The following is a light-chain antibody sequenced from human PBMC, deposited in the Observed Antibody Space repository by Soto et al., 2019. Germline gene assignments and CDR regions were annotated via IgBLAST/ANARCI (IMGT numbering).Light chain of an antibody. Sequence: EIVLTQSPGTLSLSPGERATLSCRASQSVSSSYLAWYQQKPGQAPRLLIYGASSRATGIPDRFSGSGSGTDFTLTISRLEPEDLGVYSCQQYGSSPLTFGGGTNVDIK. J-gene: IGKJ4*01. CDR3: QQYGSSPLT. V-gene: IGKV3-20*01. CDR1: QSVSSSY. CDR2: GAS.